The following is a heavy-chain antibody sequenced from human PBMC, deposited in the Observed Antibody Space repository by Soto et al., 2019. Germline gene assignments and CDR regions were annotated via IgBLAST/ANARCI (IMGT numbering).Heavy chain of an antibody. Sequence: GESLKISCKGSGYSFTSYWIGWVRQMPGKGLEWMGIIYPGDSDTRYSPSFQGQVTISADKSISTAYLQWSSLKASDTAMYYWARRFAVLRRAFDIWGQGTMVTVSS. CDR3: ARRFAVLRRAFDI. J-gene: IGHJ3*02. CDR2: IYPGDSDT. CDR1: GYSFTSYW. V-gene: IGHV5-51*01. D-gene: IGHD3-16*01.